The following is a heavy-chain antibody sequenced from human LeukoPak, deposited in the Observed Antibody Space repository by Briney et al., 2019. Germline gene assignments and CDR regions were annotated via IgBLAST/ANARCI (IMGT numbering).Heavy chain of an antibody. CDR3: ARVPDPHYYYYYYTDV. CDR1: GGSISSHY. J-gene: IGHJ6*03. CDR2: IYYSGST. V-gene: IGHV4-59*11. Sequence: PSETLSLTCTVSGGSISSHYWSWIRQPPGKGLEWIGYIYYSGSTNYNPSLKSRVTISVDTSKNQFSLKLSSVTAADTAVYYCARVPDPHYYYYYYTDVWGKGTTVTVSS.